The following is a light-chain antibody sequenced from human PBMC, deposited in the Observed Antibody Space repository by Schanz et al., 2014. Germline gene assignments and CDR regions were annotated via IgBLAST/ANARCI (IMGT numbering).Light chain of an antibody. V-gene: IGKV3-20*01. J-gene: IGKJ1*01. CDR3: QQYGSSPRST. CDR2: DAS. Sequence: EIVMTQSPATLSVSPGERATLSCRASQSVSSYLAWYQQKPGQPPRLLIYDASSKATGIPPRFSGSGSGTEFTLTISRLEPEDFAVYYCQQYGSSPRSTFGQGTKVEIK. CDR1: QSVSSY.